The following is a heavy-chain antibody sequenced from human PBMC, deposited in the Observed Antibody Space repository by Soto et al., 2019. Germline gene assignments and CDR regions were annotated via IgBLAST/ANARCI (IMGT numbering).Heavy chain of an antibody. V-gene: IGHV3-30*18. CDR1: GFTFSSYG. CDR2: ISYDGSNK. Sequence: GGSLRLPYTASGFTFSSYGMHWVRQAPGKGLEWVAVISYDGSNKYYADSVKGRFTISRDNSKNTLYLQMNSLRAEDTAVYYCAKCPLYDILTGYHYYYMDVWGKGTTVTVSS. CDR3: AKCPLYDILTGYHYYYMDV. D-gene: IGHD3-9*01. J-gene: IGHJ6*03.